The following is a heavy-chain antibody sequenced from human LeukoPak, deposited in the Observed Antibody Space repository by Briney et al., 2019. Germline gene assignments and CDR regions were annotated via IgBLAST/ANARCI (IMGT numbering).Heavy chain of an antibody. D-gene: IGHD7-27*01. V-gene: IGHV3-53*04. J-gene: IGHJ3*02. CDR3: ARGPEASRLTGDTFEI. CDR1: GFTVSSNY. CDR2: IYSDGST. Sequence: PGGSLRLSCAASGFTVSSNYMSWVRQAPGKGLEWVSVIYSDGSTYYADSVKGRFTISRHNSKNTLYLQMNSLGAEDTAVYYCARGPEASRLTGDTFEIWGQGTMVTVSS.